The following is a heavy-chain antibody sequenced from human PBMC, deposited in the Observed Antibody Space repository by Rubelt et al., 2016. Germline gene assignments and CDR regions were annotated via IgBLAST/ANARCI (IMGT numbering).Heavy chain of an antibody. V-gene: IGHV3-7*01. J-gene: IGHJ4*02. Sequence: GLEWVANIKQDGSEKYYVDSVKGRFTISRDNAKNSLYLQMNSLRAEDTAVYYCAREVAGTLDYWGQGTLVTVSS. CDR3: AREVAGTLDY. CDR2: IKQDGSEK. D-gene: IGHD6-19*01.